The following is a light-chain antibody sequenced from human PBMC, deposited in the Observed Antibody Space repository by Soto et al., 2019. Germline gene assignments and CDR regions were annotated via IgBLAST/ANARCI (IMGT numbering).Light chain of an antibody. V-gene: IGLV1-47*02. CDR2: NNN. J-gene: IGLJ3*02. CDR3: AAWDDSLSGPV. Sequence: QSVLTQPPSASGPPGQRVTISCSGSTSNIGSFYVYWYQQLPGAAPKVLIYNNNQRPSGVPDRFSGSKSGTSASLAISGLRSDDEADYYCAAWDDSLSGPVFGGGTKLTVL. CDR1: TSNIGSFY.